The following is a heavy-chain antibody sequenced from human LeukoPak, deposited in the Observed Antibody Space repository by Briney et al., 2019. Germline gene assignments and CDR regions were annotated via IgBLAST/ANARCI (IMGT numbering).Heavy chain of an antibody. CDR2: IKQDGSEK. CDR1: GLTFSSYW. V-gene: IGHV3-7*01. CDR3: ARDQLELYYYYYYYMDV. J-gene: IGHJ6*03. D-gene: IGHD1-7*01. Sequence: PGGSLRLSCAASGLTFSSYWMSWVRQAPGKGLEWVANIKQDGSEKYYVDSVKGRFTISRDNAKNSLYLQMNSLRAEDTAVYYCARDQLELYYYYYYYMDVWGKGTTVTVSS.